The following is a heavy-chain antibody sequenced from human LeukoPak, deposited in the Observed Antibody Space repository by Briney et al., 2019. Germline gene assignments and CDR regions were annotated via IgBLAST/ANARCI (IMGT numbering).Heavy chain of an antibody. CDR1: GGSFSGYY. J-gene: IGHJ5*02. CDR2: INHSGST. Sequence: SETLSLTCAVYGGSFSGYYGSWIRQPPGKGLEWIGEINHSGSTNYNPSLKSRVTISVDTSKNQFSLKVSSVTAADTAVFYCARGPDLLARGVTYIVGFDPWGQGTLVTVSS. V-gene: IGHV4-34*01. CDR3: ARGPDLLARGVTYIVGFDP. D-gene: IGHD3-10*01.